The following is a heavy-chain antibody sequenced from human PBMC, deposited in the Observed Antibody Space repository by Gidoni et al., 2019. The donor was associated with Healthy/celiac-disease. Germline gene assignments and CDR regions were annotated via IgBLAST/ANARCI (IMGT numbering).Heavy chain of an antibody. CDR3: AKDQGDSSGWYTPQYFQH. V-gene: IGHV3-23*01. Sequence: EVQLLESGGGLVQPGGSLRLSCAASGFTFSSYALSWVRQAPGKGLEWVSATSGSGGSTYYADSVKGRFTISRDNSKNTLYLQMNSLRAEDTAVYYCAKDQGDSSGWYTPQYFQHWGQGTLVTVSS. CDR1: GFTFSSYA. CDR2: TSGSGGST. D-gene: IGHD6-19*01. J-gene: IGHJ1*01.